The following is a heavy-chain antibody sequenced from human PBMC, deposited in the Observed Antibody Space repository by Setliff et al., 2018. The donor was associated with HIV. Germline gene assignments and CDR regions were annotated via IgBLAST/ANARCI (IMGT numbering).Heavy chain of an antibody. CDR3: ARDLYFYYYMDV. CDR2: ISSTSSTI. D-gene: IGHD3-9*01. CDR1: GPGFTFSSYS. J-gene: IGHJ6*03. V-gene: IGHV3-48*01. Sequence: GGSLRLSCAASGPGFTFSSYSMNWVRQAPGKGLEWVSYISSTSSTIYYANSVKGRFTISRDDAKNSLYLQLNSLRAEDTAVYYCARDLYFYYYMDVWGKGTTVTVSS.